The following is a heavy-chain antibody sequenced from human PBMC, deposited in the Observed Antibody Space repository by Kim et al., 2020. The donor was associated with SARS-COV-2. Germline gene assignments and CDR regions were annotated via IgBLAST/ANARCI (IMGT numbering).Heavy chain of an antibody. D-gene: IGHD1-1*01. CDR1: GFSFSSYT. Sequence: GGSLRLSCAASGFSFSSYTMNWVRQDPGKGLEWVSSIHSSGSHLYYADSMKGRFTVSRDNAKNSLYLHMNNLRAEDTAIYYCARVGQDWNHYFDCWGQGTLVTVSS. V-gene: IGHV3-21*01. CDR3: ARVGQDWNHYFDC. CDR2: IHSSGSHL. J-gene: IGHJ4*02.